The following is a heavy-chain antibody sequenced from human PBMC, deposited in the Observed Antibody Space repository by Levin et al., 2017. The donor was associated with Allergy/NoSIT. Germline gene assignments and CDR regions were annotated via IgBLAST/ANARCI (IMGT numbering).Heavy chain of an antibody. V-gene: IGHV4-59*01. CDR3: ARTAPPDAFDI. Sequence: SETLSLTCTVSGGSISSYYWSWIRQPPGKGLEWIGYIYYSGSTNYNPSLKSRVTISVDTSKNQFSLKLSSVTAADTAVYYCARTAPPDAFDIWGQGTMVTVSS. CDR2: IYYSGST. CDR1: GGSISSYY. D-gene: IGHD2-21*02. J-gene: IGHJ3*02.